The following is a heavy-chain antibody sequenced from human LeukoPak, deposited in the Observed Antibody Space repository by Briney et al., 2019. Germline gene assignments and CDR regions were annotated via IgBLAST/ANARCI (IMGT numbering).Heavy chain of an antibody. V-gene: IGHV4-39*01. CDR1: GGSISSSSYY. D-gene: IGHD1-26*01. Sequence: SETLSLTCSVSGGSISSSSYYWGWIRQPPGKGLEWIGSVYYSGSTYYNLSLKSRLTISVDTSKNQFSLKLSSVTAADTAVYYCARLSLIVGGIDYWGQGTLVTASS. J-gene: IGHJ4*02. CDR2: VYYSGST. CDR3: ARLSLIVGGIDY.